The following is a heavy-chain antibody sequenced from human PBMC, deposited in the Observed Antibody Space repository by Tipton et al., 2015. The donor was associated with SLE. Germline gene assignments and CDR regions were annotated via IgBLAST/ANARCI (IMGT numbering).Heavy chain of an antibody. CDR3: ARDLASYYGVDV. J-gene: IGHJ6*02. Sequence: TLSLTCTVSGGSISSSSYYWGWIRQPPGKGLEWIGSIYYSGSTNYNPSLKSRITISLDTSKNQFSLKLNSVTAADTAVYYCARDLASYYGVDVWGRGTTVTVSS. CDR2: IYYSGST. CDR1: GGSISSSSYY. D-gene: IGHD3-3*02. V-gene: IGHV4-39*07.